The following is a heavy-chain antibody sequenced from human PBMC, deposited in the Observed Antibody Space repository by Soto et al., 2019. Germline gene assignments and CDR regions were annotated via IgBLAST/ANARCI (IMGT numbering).Heavy chain of an antibody. CDR1: GFTFRNFG. Sequence: GGSLRLSCAASGFTFRNFGMHWVRQAPGKGLEWVSALYDVDGSFYADSVKGRFTTSSDSSKTTVYLQMNDLRPDDTAVYYCATWHEREHAYDVWGQGTTVTVSS. V-gene: IGHV3-NL1*01. CDR2: LYDVDGS. CDR3: ATWHEREHAYDV. J-gene: IGHJ3*01. D-gene: IGHD1-1*01.